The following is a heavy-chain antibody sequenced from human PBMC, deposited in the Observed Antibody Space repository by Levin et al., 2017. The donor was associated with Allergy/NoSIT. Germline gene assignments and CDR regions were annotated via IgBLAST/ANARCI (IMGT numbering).Heavy chain of an antibody. CDR2: INHSGST. J-gene: IGHJ6*03. CDR3: ARGLEYRPVAGTFGLYYCYMDG. V-gene: IGHV4-34*01. Sequence: SQTLSLTCAVYGGSFSGYYWSWIRQPPGKGLEWIGQINHSGSTNYNPSLKSRVTISLDTSRNQFSLNLSSLIAADTAVYYCARGLEYRPVAGTFGLYYCYMDGWGKGTTVAVSS. CDR1: GGSFSGYY. D-gene: IGHD6-19*01.